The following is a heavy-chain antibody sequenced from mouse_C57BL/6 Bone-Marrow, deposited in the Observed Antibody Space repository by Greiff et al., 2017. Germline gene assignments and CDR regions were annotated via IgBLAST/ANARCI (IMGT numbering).Heavy chain of an antibody. V-gene: IGHV2-9*01. CDR3: ATLWLRRRDYAMDY. J-gene: IGHJ4*01. CDR2: IWGGGSS. D-gene: IGHD2-2*01. CDR1: GFSLTSYG. Sequence: VKRVESGPGLVAPSQSLSITCTVSGFSLTSYGVDWVRQPPGKGLEWLGVIWGGGSSNYNSALMSRLSISKDNSKSQVFLKMNSLQTDDTAMYYCATLWLRRRDYAMDYWGQGTSVTVSS.